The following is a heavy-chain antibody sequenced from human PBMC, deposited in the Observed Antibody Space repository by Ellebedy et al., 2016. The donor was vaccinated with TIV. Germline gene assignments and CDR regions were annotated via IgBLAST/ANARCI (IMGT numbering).Heavy chain of an antibody. CDR1: GFTVRSFW. V-gene: IGHV3-7*03. D-gene: IGHD4-23*01. CDR3: AREGYGGFDN. Sequence: PGGSLRLSCAASGFTVRSFWMSWVRQAPGKGLEWVANIKQDGSKKEYVDSVKGRFTISRDNAKNSVYLHMNSLRVEDTAVYYCAREGYGGFDNWGQGSLVTVSS. CDR2: IKQDGSKK. J-gene: IGHJ4*02.